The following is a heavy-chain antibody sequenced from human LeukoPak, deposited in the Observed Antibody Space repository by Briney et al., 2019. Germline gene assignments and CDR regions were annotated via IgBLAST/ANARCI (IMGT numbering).Heavy chain of an antibody. J-gene: IGHJ4*02. CDR3: ARLGSSMVRASGVDY. CDR1: GYTFTGYY. CDR2: INPNSGGT. V-gene: IGHV1-2*02. D-gene: IGHD3-10*01. Sequence: PQASVKVSCKASGYTFTGYYMHWVRQAPGQGLEWMGWINPNSGGTNYAQKFQGRVTMTRDTSISTAYMELSRLRSDDTAVYYCARLGSSMVRASGVDYWGQGTLVTVSS.